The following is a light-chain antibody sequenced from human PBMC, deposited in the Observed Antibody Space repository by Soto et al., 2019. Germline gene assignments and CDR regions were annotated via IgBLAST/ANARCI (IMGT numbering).Light chain of an antibody. CDR1: SSDVGGYNY. CDR3: SSYTSSSTAV. Sequence: QSALTQPASVSGSPGQSITISCTGASSDVGGYNYVSWYQHHPGKAPKLMIYDVSHRPSGVSNRFSGSKSGNTASLTISGLQAEDEADYYCSSYTSSSTAVFGGGTKLTVL. V-gene: IGLV2-14*03. CDR2: DVS. J-gene: IGLJ7*01.